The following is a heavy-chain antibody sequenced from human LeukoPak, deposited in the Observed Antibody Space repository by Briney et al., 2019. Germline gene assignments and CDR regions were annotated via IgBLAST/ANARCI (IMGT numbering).Heavy chain of an antibody. J-gene: IGHJ5*02. D-gene: IGHD3-10*01. Sequence: GGSLRLSCAASGYTFSSYAMSWVRQAPGEGLEWVSAISGSGGSTYYADSVKGRFTTSRDNSKNTLYLQMNSLRAEDTAVYYCAKYGSGSQSNWFDPWGQGTLVTVSS. CDR1: GYTFSSYA. V-gene: IGHV3-23*01. CDR2: ISGSGGST. CDR3: AKYGSGSQSNWFDP.